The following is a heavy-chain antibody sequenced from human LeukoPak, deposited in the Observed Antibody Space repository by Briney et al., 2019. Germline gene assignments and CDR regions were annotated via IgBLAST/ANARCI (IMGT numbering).Heavy chain of an antibody. Sequence: GCSLRLSYQPCAFSFTQHAMIWVRQAPGDGLEWISAFPGHPAITYYADWERGGFTMCRDPAKNTLFLQMSSLRVEHTAIYYCPKDHPLCTSTSCYIDYFDSWGQGTLVSVSP. D-gene: IGHD2-2*02. V-gene: IGHV3-23*01. CDR1: AFSFTQHA. CDR2: FPGHPAIT. J-gene: IGHJ4*02. CDR3: PKDHPLCTSTSCYIDYFDS.